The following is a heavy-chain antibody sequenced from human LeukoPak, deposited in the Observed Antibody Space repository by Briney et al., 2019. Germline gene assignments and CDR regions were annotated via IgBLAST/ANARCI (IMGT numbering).Heavy chain of an antibody. CDR1: GFTFSNYG. J-gene: IGHJ4*02. CDR2: IQYGGSNK. D-gene: IGHD2-15*01. V-gene: IGHV3-30*02. CDR3: ANRYCSGGSCHRDY. Sequence: PRGSLRLSCAASGFTFSNYGMHWVRQAPGKGLEWVAFIQYGGSNKYYADSVKGRFTISRDNSKNTLYLQMNSLRAEDTALYYCANRYCSGGSCHRDYWGQGTLVTVSS.